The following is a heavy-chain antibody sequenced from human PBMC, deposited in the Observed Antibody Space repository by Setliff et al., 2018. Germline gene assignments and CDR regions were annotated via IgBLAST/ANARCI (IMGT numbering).Heavy chain of an antibody. J-gene: IGHJ6*03. CDR2: IYTRGST. CDR3: AKVPITKVYFYMDV. D-gene: IGHD3-10*01. CDR1: GGSISSGNYY. V-gene: IGHV4-61*09. Sequence: PSETLSLTCTVSGGSISSGNYYWSWIRQPAGKGLEWIGHIYTRGSTNYNPSLRSRVSISVDTSKNHFSLRLSSVAATDTAVYYCAKVPITKVYFYMDVWGKGTTVTVSS.